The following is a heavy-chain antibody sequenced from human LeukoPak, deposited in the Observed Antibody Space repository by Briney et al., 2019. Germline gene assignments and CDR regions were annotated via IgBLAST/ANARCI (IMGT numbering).Heavy chain of an antibody. Sequence: GGALRLSRAASGFTLDDYAMHWVRQAPGKGLEWVSGISWDSGSIGYADSVKGRFTISRDNAKNSLYLQMNSLRAEDMALYYCAKGYCGSTSCHFAYWGQGTLVTVSS. J-gene: IGHJ4*02. D-gene: IGHD2-2*01. V-gene: IGHV3-9*03. CDR1: GFTLDDYA. CDR3: AKGYCGSTSCHFAY. CDR2: ISWDSGSI.